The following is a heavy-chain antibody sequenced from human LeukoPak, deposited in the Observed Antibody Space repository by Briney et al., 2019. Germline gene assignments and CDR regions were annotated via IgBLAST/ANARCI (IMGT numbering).Heavy chain of an antibody. J-gene: IGHJ4*02. CDR2: ISSSGSTI. V-gene: IGHV3-11*01. CDR3: AKAETTTGGYSYGFDY. CDR1: GFTFSDYY. Sequence: GGSLRLSCAASGFTFSDYYMSWIRQAPGKGLEWVSYISSSGSTIYYADSVKGRFTISRDNAKNSLYLQMNSLRAEDTAVYYCAKAETTTGGYSYGFDYWGQGTLVTVSS. D-gene: IGHD5-18*01.